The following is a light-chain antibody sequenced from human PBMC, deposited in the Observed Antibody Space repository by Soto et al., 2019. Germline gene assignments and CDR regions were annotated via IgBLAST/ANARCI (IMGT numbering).Light chain of an antibody. J-gene: IGKJ1*01. V-gene: IGKV1-5*01. CDR3: QQYNSYST. Sequence: INMNRSPATMSASVGERATTTCRASQSISTWLAWYQQKQGKAPKLLIYDASSLESGVPSRFSGSGSGTEFTLTISSLQPEDFASYYCQQYNSYSTFGEGTKVDIK. CDR1: QSISTW. CDR2: DAS.